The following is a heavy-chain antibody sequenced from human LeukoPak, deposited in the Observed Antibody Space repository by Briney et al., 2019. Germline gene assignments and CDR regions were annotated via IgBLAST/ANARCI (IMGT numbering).Heavy chain of an antibody. CDR2: IYPGDSDT. CDR3: ARHLNPSEGYYDSSGYYY. J-gene: IGHJ4*02. Sequence: GESLKISCKGSGYTFTNYWIGWVRQMPGKGLEFMGIIYPGDSDTRYSPSFQGQVTISADKSISTAYLQWSSLKASDTAMYYCARHLNPSEGYYDSSGYYYWGQGTLVTVSS. CDR1: GYTFTNYW. V-gene: IGHV5-51*01. D-gene: IGHD3-22*01.